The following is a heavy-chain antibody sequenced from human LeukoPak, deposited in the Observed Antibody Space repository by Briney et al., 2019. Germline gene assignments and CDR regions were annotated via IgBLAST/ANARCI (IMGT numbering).Heavy chain of an antibody. CDR1: GYTFSGYD. J-gene: IGHJ4*02. D-gene: IGHD5-12*01. V-gene: IGHV1-8*01. CDR3: ARGVATNY. Sequence: ASVKVSCKASGYTFSGYDINWVRQATGQGLEWIGWINPNSGNTDYAQKFQGRVTMTRDTSISTAYMELSSLRSEDTAVYYCARGVATNYWGQGTLVTVSS. CDR2: INPNSGNT.